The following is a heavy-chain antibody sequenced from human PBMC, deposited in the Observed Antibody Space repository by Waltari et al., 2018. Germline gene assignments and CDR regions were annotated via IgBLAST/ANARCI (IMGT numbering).Heavy chain of an antibody. V-gene: IGHV3-15*01. CDR1: GFTFRNAW. J-gene: IGHJ4*02. CDR2: IKSNNAGGTT. Sequence: EVQLVESGGGLVKPGGSLRLSCATSGFTFRNAWMSWVRQAPGKGLEWVGRIKSNNAGGTTDYAAPVKGRFTISRDDSQDTQYLEMNSLNTEDTAIYYCTAVVTPMLQFEFWGQGILVTVSS. D-gene: IGHD3-16*01. CDR3: TAVVTPMLQFEF.